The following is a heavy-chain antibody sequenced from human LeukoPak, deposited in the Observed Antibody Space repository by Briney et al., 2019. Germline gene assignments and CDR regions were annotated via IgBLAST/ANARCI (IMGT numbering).Heavy chain of an antibody. CDR3: ARQGYSSRYYYYYYYMDV. Sequence: SETLSLTCTVSGGSISSYYWSWIRQPPGKGLEWIGYIYYSGSTNYNPSLKSRVTISVDTSKNQFSLKLSSVTAADTAVYYCARQGYSSRYYYYYYYMDVWGKGTTVTVSS. CDR1: GGSISSYY. J-gene: IGHJ6*03. D-gene: IGHD6-13*01. V-gene: IGHV4-59*08. CDR2: IYYSGST.